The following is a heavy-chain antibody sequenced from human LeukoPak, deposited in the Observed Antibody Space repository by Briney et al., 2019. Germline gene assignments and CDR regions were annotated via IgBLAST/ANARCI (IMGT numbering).Heavy chain of an antibody. CDR2: ISDGGKTK. Sequence: GGSLRLSCAASGFTFRSSEMNWVRQAPGKGLEWVSYISDGGKTKYYADSVKGRFTISRDNAKNSLYLQMNSLRAEDTAVYYCARDYIGWSLDPWGQGTLVTVSS. CDR1: GFTFRSSE. J-gene: IGHJ5*02. D-gene: IGHD6-19*01. CDR3: ARDYIGWSLDP. V-gene: IGHV3-48*03.